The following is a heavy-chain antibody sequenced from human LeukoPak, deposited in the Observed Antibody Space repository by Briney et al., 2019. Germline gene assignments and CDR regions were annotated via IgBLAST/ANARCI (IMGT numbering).Heavy chain of an antibody. CDR3: AVITMVRGVSCPYGMDV. V-gene: IGHV5-51*01. Sequence: GESLKISCKGSGYSFTSYWIGWVRQVPGKGLEWMGIIYPGDSDTRYSPSFQGQVTLSADKSISTAYLQWSSLKASDTAMYYCAVITMVRGVSCPYGMDVWGQGTTVTVSS. D-gene: IGHD3-10*01. CDR1: GYSFTSYW. J-gene: IGHJ6*02. CDR2: IYPGDSDT.